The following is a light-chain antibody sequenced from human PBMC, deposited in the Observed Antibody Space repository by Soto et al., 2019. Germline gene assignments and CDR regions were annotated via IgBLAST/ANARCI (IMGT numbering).Light chain of an antibody. V-gene: IGKV1-5*03. Sequence: DIQMTQSPSTLSASVGDRVTITCRASQSLNNWLAWFQQKPGKAPKVLIYKVPNLESGVPLRFSGGGSGTEFTLAISKLQSDDFATYYCQQYNSNPWTFGQGTKVEIK. CDR2: KVP. J-gene: IGKJ1*01. CDR1: QSLNNW. CDR3: QQYNSNPWT.